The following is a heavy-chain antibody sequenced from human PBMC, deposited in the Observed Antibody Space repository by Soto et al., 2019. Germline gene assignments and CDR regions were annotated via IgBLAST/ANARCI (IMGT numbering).Heavy chain of an antibody. Sequence: VKVSCKASGGTFSSYAISWVRQAPGQGLEWMGGIIPIFGTANYAQKFQGRVTITADESTSTAYMELSSLRSEDTAVYYCARSRGEYYDSKGFGYWGQGTLVTVSS. J-gene: IGHJ4*02. CDR1: GGTFSSYA. V-gene: IGHV1-69*01. D-gene: IGHD3-22*01. CDR2: IIPIFGTA. CDR3: ARSRGEYYDSKGFGY.